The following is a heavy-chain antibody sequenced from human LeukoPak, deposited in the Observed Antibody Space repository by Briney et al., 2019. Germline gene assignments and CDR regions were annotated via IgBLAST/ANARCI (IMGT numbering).Heavy chain of an antibody. CDR3: ARDRPTVTTYDDAFDI. J-gene: IGHJ3*02. CDR2: ISAYNGNT. Sequence: ASVKVSCKASGYTFTSYGISWVRQAPGQGLEWMGWISAYNGNTNYAQKLQGRVTMTTDTSTSTAYMELRSLRSDDTAVYYCARDRPTVTTYDDAFDIWGQGTMVTVSS. CDR1: GYTFTSYG. V-gene: IGHV1-18*01. D-gene: IGHD4-17*01.